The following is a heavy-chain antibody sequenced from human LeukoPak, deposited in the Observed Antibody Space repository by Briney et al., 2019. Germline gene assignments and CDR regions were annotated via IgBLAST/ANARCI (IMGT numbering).Heavy chain of an antibody. V-gene: IGHV3-21*01. CDR1: GFNFSTHT. Sequence: PGGSLRLSCAASGFNFSTHTMNWVRQAPGKGLEWVSSISKSSTYIYYTDSVKGRFTISRDNAKNSLYLQMNSLRAEDTAVNYCARDLFDFYTWGSYGSFDIWGQGTMVTVSS. D-gene: IGHD3-16*01. CDR2: ISKSSTYI. J-gene: IGHJ3*02. CDR3: ARDLFDFYTWGSYGSFDI.